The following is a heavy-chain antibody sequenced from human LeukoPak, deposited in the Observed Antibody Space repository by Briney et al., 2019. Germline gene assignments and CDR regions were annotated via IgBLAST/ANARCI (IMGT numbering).Heavy chain of an antibody. J-gene: IGHJ4*02. D-gene: IGHD2-2*01. Sequence: SETLSLTCAVSDDSISSSSYYWGWIRQPPGKGLEYIASMSYSGGTYYNPSLKSRVSLSLDASKNQFSLKLTSVTAADTAVYYCARGSPYHYWGQGSLVTVSS. CDR1: DDSISSSSYY. CDR2: MSYSGGT. CDR3: ARGSPYHY. V-gene: IGHV4-39*01.